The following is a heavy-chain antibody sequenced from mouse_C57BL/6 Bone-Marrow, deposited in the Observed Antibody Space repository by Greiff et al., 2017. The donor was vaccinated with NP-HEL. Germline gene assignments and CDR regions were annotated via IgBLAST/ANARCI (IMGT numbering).Heavy chain of an antibody. CDR1: GFNIKDDY. CDR2: IDPENGDT. Sequence: EVQLQQSGAELVRPGASVKLSCTASGFNIKDDYMHWVKQRPERGLEWIGWIDPENGDTEYASKFQGKATITADTSSNTAYLQLSSLTSEDTAVYYCTTDDYWYFDVWGTGTTVTVSS. D-gene: IGHD2-3*01. V-gene: IGHV14-4*01. CDR3: TTDDYWYFDV. J-gene: IGHJ1*03.